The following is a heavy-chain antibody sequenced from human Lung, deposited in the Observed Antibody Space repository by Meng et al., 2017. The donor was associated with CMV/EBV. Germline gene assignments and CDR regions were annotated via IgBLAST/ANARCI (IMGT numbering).Heavy chain of an antibody. CDR3: AKAYSSSSVGTNRGFDY. D-gene: IGHD6-6*01. CDR2: ISGSGGST. V-gene: IGHV3-23*01. J-gene: IGHJ4*02. CDR1: GFTFSSYA. Sequence: ESXKISXAASGFTFSSYAMSWVRQAPGKGLEWVSAISGSGGSTYYADSVKGRFTISRDNSKNTLYLQMNSLRAEDTAVYYCAKAYSSSSVGTNRGFDYWGQRPLVTVSS.